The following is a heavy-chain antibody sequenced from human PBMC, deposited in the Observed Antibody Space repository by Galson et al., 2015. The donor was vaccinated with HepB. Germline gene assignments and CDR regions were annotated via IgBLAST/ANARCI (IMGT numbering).Heavy chain of an antibody. CDR2: IIPSFGTP. CDR3: ARGTGRFWYSEL. D-gene: IGHD3-10*01. V-gene: IGHV1-69*13. CDR1: GGTFTNYA. Sequence: SVTVSCKASGGTFTNYAINWVRQAPGQGLEWMGGIIPSFGTPNYAQKFQGRVTITAVESTSTGYMELSSLRSEDTAVYYCARGTGRFWYSELWGRGTLVTVSS. J-gene: IGHJ2*01.